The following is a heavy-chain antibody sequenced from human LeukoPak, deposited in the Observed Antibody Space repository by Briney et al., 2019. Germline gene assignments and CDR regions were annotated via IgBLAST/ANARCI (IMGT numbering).Heavy chain of an antibody. CDR3: ARIYARGWGGGDDY. V-gene: IGHV4-39*07. Sequence: SETLSLTCTVPGDSINNKNFYWGWIRKPPGKGLEWIGSIYYSGHTYLNPSLKSRVTLSVDTSKNQFSLKLSSVTAAATVVYHCARIYARGWGGGDDYWGQGTLVTVSS. CDR2: IYYSGHT. CDR1: GDSINNKNFY. J-gene: IGHJ4*02. D-gene: IGHD3-10*01.